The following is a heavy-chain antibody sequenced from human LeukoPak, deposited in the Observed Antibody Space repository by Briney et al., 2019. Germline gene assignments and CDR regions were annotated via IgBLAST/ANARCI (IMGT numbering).Heavy chain of an antibody. D-gene: IGHD2-15*01. CDR2: ICYSTTT. Sequence: SETLSLTCTVSGDSISSNNYCWGLLRLPPGNGLEWIGSICYSTTTYYKPSLKSRVTISVDTSNNQFSLKLTAVTAADAAVYYCGREHTPLDYWGQGTLVTVSS. J-gene: IGHJ4*02. CDR3: GREHTPLDY. CDR1: GDSISSNNYC. V-gene: IGHV4-39*02.